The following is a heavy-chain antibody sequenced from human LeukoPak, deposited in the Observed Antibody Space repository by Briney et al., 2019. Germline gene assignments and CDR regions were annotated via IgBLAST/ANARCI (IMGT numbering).Heavy chain of an antibody. V-gene: IGHV3-30-3*02. CDR3: AKRFHNYGMDV. Sequence: GRSLRLSCAASGFTFSSYAMHWVRQAPGKGLEWVALISYDESYRYYADSVKGRFTISRDNSKNTRYLQMNSLRAEDTAVYYCAKRFHNYGMDVWGQGTTVTVSS. CDR1: GFTFSSYA. CDR2: ISYDESYR. D-gene: IGHD2/OR15-2a*01. J-gene: IGHJ6*02.